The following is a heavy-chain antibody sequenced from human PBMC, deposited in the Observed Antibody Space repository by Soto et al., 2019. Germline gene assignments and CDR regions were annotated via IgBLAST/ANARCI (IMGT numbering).Heavy chain of an antibody. CDR3: AKSQGRYYWNPADC. CDR1: GFTFSSYV. Sequence: VQVLESGGGLVQPGGSLRLSCAASGFTFSSYVMTWVRQAPGKGLEWVSGIGDTGAKTYYADSVKGRFTISRDNSKNTVFLQMNSVRAEDTALYYCAKSQGRYYWNPADCWGQGTLVTVSS. CDR2: IGDTGAKT. J-gene: IGHJ4*02. D-gene: IGHD1-20*01. V-gene: IGHV3-23*01.